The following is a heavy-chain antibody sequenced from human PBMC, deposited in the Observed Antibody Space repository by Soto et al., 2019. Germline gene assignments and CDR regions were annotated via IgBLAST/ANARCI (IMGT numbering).Heavy chain of an antibody. J-gene: IGHJ6*03. V-gene: IGHV1-8*01. CDR3: ARAAFCSGGSCLGGDEMTLDYYYYMDV. CDR2: MNPNSGNT. D-gene: IGHD2-15*01. CDR1: GYTFTSYD. Sequence: ASVKVSCKASGYTFTSYDINWVRQATGQGLEWMGWMNPNSGNTGYAQKFQGRVTMTRNTSISTAYMELSSLRSEDTAVYYCARAAFCSGGSCLGGDEMTLDYYYYMDVWGKGTTVTVSS.